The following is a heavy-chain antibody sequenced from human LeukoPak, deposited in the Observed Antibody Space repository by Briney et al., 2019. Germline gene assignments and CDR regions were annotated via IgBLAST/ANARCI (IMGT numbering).Heavy chain of an antibody. CDR2: ISGGGGST. CDR3: AKRASVGYCSSASCSDFDY. Sequence: GGSLRLSCAASGFTFSGYAMTWVRQAPGKGLEWVSAISGGGGSTYYADSVKGRFTISRDNSKNTLFLQMNSLRAEDTAIYYCAKRASVGYCSSASCSDFDYWGQGTLVTVSS. CDR1: GFTFSGYA. V-gene: IGHV3-23*01. D-gene: IGHD2-2*01. J-gene: IGHJ4*02.